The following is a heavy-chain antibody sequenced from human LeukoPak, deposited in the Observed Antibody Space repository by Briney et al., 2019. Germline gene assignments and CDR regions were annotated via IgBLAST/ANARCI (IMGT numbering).Heavy chain of an antibody. CDR2: IYYTGSS. V-gene: IGHV4-39*07. J-gene: IGHJ6*03. CDR1: GGSIRSSDDY. CDR3: ARIPERIYNGYSSSWYEFDYYYYMDV. Sequence: KSSETLSLTCSVSGGSIRSSDDYWGFVRQTPGKGLEWMGSIYYTGSSHYNPSLKSRATISVDTSKNQFSLKLSSVTAADTAVYYCARIPERIYNGYSSSWYEFDYYYYMDVWGKGTTVTVSS. D-gene: IGHD6-13*01.